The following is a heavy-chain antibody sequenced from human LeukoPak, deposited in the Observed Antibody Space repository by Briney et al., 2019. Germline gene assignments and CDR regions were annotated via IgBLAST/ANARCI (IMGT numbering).Heavy chain of an antibody. J-gene: IGHJ4*02. CDR3: ARGNYNWRSDTLCDY. CDR2: ISYDGSNK. CDR1: GFTFSSYA. D-gene: IGHD1-20*01. V-gene: IGHV3-30*04. Sequence: GGSLRLSCAASGFTFSSYAMHWVRQAPGKGLEWVAVISYDGSNKYYADSVKGRFTISRDNSKNTLYLQLNSLRAEDTAVYYCARGNYNWRSDTLCDYWGQGTLVTASS.